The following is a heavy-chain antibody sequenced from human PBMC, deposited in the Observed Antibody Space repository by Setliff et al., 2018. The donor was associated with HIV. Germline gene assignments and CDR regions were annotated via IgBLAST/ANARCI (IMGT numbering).Heavy chain of an antibody. D-gene: IGHD2-2*01. Sequence: KPSETLSLTCSVSGGSVSSVNYYWSWIRQPPGKGLEWIGYIHYTGSTYYNPSLKSRVTMSADTSKNQFSLKLSSVTAADTAVYYCASSPAWRSDFGLHTFDYWGQGTLVTVSS. CDR2: IHYTGST. J-gene: IGHJ4*02. CDR3: ASSPAWRSDFGLHTFDY. V-gene: IGHV4-61*01. CDR1: GGSVSSVNYY.